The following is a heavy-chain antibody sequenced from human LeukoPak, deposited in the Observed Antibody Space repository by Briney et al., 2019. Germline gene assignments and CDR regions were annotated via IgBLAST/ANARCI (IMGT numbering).Heavy chain of an antibody. CDR1: GFTFSSYG. Sequence: PGGSLRLSCAASGFTFSSYGMHWVRQAPGKGLEWVAVISHDGSNKYYADSVKGRFTISRDNSKNTLYLQMNSLRAEDTAVYYCARDGASHAFDIWGQGTMVTVSS. J-gene: IGHJ3*02. CDR3: ARDGASHAFDI. D-gene: IGHD1-26*01. V-gene: IGHV3-30*03. CDR2: ISHDGSNK.